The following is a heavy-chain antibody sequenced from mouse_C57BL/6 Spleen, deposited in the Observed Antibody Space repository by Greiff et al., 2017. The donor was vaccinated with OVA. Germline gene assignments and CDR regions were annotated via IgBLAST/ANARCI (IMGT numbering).Heavy chain of an antibody. J-gene: IGHJ2*01. Sequence: EVKLQESGPGLVKPSQSLSLTCSVTGYSITSGYYWNWIRQFPGNKLEWMGYISYDGSNNYNPSLKNRISITRDTSKNQFFLKLNSVTTEDTATYYCAREGGYYYFDYWGQGTTLTVSS. CDR3: AREGGYYYFDY. V-gene: IGHV3-6*01. CDR1: GYSITSGYY. D-gene: IGHD2-3*01. CDR2: ISYDGSN.